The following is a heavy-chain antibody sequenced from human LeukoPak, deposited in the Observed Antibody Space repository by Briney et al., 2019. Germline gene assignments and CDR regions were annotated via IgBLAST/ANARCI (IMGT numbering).Heavy chain of an antibody. CDR3: ARSDGDFDY. CDR2: INPDGGSP. D-gene: IGHD3-10*01. Sequence: GGSLRLSCAASGFTFSGHWMHWVRQAPGKGLVWVSRINPDGGSPAYADSVKGRFTISRDNAKNTLYLQMNSLRADDTAVYYCARSDGDFDYWGQGTLVTVPS. V-gene: IGHV3-74*01. CDR1: GFTFSGHW. J-gene: IGHJ4*02.